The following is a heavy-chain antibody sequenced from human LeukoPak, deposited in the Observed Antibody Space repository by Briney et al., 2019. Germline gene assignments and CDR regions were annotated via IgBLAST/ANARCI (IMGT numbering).Heavy chain of an antibody. D-gene: IGHD4-11*01. Sequence: PGGSLRLSCAASGFPFSSYWMAWVRQAPGKGLEWVASIKQDGGETFYVDSVKGRFTISRDNAMNSLYLQMNSLRAEDTAVYYCTREDHSNYNYWGQGTLVTVSS. J-gene: IGHJ4*02. CDR1: GFPFSSYW. V-gene: IGHV3-7*01. CDR3: TREDHSNYNY. CDR2: IKQDGGET.